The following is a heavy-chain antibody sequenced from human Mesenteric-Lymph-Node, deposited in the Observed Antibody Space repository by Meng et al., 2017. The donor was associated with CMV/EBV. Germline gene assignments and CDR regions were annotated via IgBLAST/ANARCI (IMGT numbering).Heavy chain of an antibody. CDR1: SLSGYY. D-gene: IGHD2-2*01. CDR3: ARGGGYCISTSCLRTGEF. Sequence: SLSGYYWTWIRQPPGKGLEWIGEINHSGSTNSNPCLQSRVNIAVDTSNNQFSLKLTSVTAADTAVYYCARGGGYCISTSCLRTGEFWGQGTLVTVSS. V-gene: IGHV4-34*01. CDR2: INHSGST. J-gene: IGHJ4*02.